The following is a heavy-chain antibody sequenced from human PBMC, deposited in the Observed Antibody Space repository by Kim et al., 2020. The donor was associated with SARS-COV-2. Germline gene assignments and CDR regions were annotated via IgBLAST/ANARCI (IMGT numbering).Heavy chain of an antibody. J-gene: IGHJ4*02. V-gene: IGHV4-59*01. CDR3: AREIPTGTTDY. Sequence: TNDNPSLKSRVTISVDSSKNQFSLKLSSVTAADTAVYYCAREIPTGTTDYWGQGTLVTVSS. CDR2: T. D-gene: IGHD1-7*01.